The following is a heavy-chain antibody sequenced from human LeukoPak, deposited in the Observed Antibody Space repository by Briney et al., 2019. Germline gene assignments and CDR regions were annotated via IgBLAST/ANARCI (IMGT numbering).Heavy chain of an antibody. CDR3: ARHVYYGSGSYYKPAHFDY. J-gene: IGHJ4*02. Sequence: SETLSVTCTLSGGSIISSSYYWGWIRQPPGKGLEWIGSIYYSGSTYYNPSLKSRVTISVDTSKNQFSLKLSSVTAADTAVYYCARHVYYGSGSYYKPAHFDYWGQGTLVTVSS. CDR1: GGSIISSSYY. V-gene: IGHV4-39*01. D-gene: IGHD3-10*01. CDR2: IYYSGST.